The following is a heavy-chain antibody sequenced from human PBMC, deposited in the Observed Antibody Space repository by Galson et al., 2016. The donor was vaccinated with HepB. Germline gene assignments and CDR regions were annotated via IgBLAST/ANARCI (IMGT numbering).Heavy chain of an antibody. V-gene: IGHV3-73*01. CDR1: GFPFSDSG. CDR2: IRKKGHFYAT. CDR3: ATSSASSQPAN. D-gene: IGHD2-2*01. J-gene: IGHJ4*02. Sequence: SLRLSCAASGFPFSDSGMHWVRQASGKGLEWVGRIRKKGHFYATAYGASVKGRFTISRDDLKDMAYLQMNSLKTEDTAVYYCATSSASSQPANWGQGTLVTVSS.